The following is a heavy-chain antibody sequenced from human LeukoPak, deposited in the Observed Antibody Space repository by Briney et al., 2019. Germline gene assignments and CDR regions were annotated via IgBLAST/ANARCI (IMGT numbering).Heavy chain of an antibody. CDR3: ARGRSYYYDNFDY. J-gene: IGHJ4*02. Sequence: SETLSLTCTVSGGSINNYYWSRIRQPPGKGLEWIGYIYYSGSTNYNPSLKSRVTISVDTSKNHFSLKLNSVTAADTAVYYCARGRSYYYDNFDYWGQGTLVTVSS. V-gene: IGHV4-59*01. CDR1: GGSINNYY. CDR2: IYYSGST. D-gene: IGHD3-22*01.